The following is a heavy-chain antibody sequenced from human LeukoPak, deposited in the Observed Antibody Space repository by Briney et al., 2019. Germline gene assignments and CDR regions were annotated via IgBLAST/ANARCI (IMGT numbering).Heavy chain of an antibody. D-gene: IGHD3-22*01. CDR2: IKSKTDGGTT. V-gene: IGHV3-15*01. J-gene: IGHJ4*02. Sequence: GGSLRLSRAASGFTFSNAWMSWVRQAPGKGLEWVGRIKSKTDGGTTDYAAPVKGRFTISRDDSKNTLYLQMNSLKTEDTAVYYCTTDTQDYYDSSGYFPRGLWGQGTLVTVSS. CDR1: GFTFSNAW. CDR3: TTDTQDYYDSSGYFPRGL.